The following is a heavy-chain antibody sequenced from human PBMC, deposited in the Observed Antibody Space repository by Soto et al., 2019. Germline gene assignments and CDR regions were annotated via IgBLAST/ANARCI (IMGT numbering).Heavy chain of an antibody. CDR2: INPFDGSR. Sequence: ASVKVSCKASGYIFTSYYIHWVRQAPGQGLEWMGWINPFDGSRMFAQSFQGRVTMTRDTSTSTVYMEVSSLRSEGTAVYYCARKDYYGSGIYYFDYWGQGTLVTVSS. D-gene: IGHD3-10*01. CDR3: ARKDYYGSGIYYFDY. J-gene: IGHJ4*02. CDR1: GYIFTSYY. V-gene: IGHV1-46*01.